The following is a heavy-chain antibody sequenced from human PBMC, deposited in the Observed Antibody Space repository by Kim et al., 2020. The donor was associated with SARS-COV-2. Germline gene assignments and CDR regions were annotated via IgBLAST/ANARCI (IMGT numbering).Heavy chain of an antibody. Sequence: ASVKVSCKVSGYTLTELSMHWVRQAPGKGLEWMGGFDPEDGETIYAQKFQGRVTMTEDTSTDTAYMELSSLRSEDTAVYYCATLPTYYGGNPISAYWGQGTLVTVSS. CDR3: ATLPTYYGGNPISAY. J-gene: IGHJ4*02. V-gene: IGHV1-24*01. CDR1: GYTLTELS. CDR2: FDPEDGET. D-gene: IGHD4-17*01.